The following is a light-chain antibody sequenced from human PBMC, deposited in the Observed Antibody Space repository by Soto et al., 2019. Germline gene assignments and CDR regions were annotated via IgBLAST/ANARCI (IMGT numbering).Light chain of an antibody. J-gene: IGKJ3*01. CDR3: QQATTFPIT. V-gene: IGKV1-12*01. CDR2: AAS. CDR1: QSLSSW. Sequence: DIQMTQSPSSVSASVGDRVTITCRASQSLSSWLAWYQQKPGKAPKLLIYAASSLQSGVPSRFSGSGSGTDFNFTISSLQTEDFATYYCQQATTFPITFGPGTKVDVK.